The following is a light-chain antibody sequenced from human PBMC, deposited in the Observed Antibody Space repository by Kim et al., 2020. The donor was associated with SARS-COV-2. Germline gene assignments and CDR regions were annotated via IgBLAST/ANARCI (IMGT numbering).Light chain of an antibody. J-gene: IGLJ3*02. V-gene: IGLV1-47*01. CDR1: SSNIGSNY. CDR3: AAWDDSLSGPWV. CDR2: RNN. Sequence: RVTISCSGSSSNIGSNYVYWYQQLPGTAPKLLIYRNNQRPSGVPDRFSGSQSGTSASLAISGLRSEDEADYYCAAWDDSLSGPWVFGGGTQLTVL.